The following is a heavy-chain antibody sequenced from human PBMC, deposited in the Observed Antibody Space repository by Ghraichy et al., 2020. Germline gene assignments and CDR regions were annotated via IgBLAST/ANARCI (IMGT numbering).Heavy chain of an antibody. CDR1: GYSFTNYD. D-gene: IGHD3-10*01. Sequence: ASVKVSCKASGYSFTNYDIGWVRQAPGQGLEWMGWISGYNGYTYYTENLQGRVTMTTDTSTTTAYMELRSLESDDTAVYYCARTLSGAGSYYYPYYGMDVWGQGTTVTVSS. V-gene: IGHV1-18*01. J-gene: IGHJ6*02. CDR3: ARTLSGAGSYYYPYYGMDV. CDR2: ISGYNGYT.